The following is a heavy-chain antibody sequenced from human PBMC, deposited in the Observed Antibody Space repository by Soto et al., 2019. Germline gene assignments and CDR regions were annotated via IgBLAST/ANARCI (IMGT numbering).Heavy chain of an antibody. CDR1: GFTFSSYS. CDR2: ISSSSSYI. Sequence: EVQLVESGGGLVKPGGSLRLSCAASGFTFSSYSMNWVRQAPGKGLEWVSSISSSSSYIYYADSVKGRFTISRDNAKNSLYLQMNSLRAEDMAVYYCARVGDGNWFDPWGQGTLVTVSS. CDR3: ARVGDGNWFDP. V-gene: IGHV3-21*01. D-gene: IGHD3-10*01. J-gene: IGHJ5*02.